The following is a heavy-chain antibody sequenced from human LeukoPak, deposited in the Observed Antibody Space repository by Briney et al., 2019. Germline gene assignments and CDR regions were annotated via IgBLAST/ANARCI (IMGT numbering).Heavy chain of an antibody. CDR2: ISSSGSTI. Sequence: GGSLRLSCAASGFTFGNFWMSWVRQAPGKGLEWVSYISSSGSTIYYADSVKGRFTISRDNAKNSLYLQMNSLRAEDTAVYYCAELGITMIGGVWGKGTTVTISS. D-gene: IGHD3-10*02. CDR1: GFTFGNFW. J-gene: IGHJ6*04. V-gene: IGHV3-48*03. CDR3: AELGITMIGGV.